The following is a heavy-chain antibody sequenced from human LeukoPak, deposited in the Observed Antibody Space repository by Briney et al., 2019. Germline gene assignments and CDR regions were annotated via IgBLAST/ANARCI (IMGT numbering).Heavy chain of an antibody. CDR2: IQYDGSNK. Sequence: TGGSLRLSCAASGFTFSTYDMHWVRQAPGKGLEWVAFIQYDGSNKYYADSVKGRFTVSRDNSKNTLYLQMNSLRAEDTAVYYCAKLVYSDGYYFEYWGQGILVTVSS. D-gene: IGHD4-17*01. J-gene: IGHJ4*02. CDR3: AKLVYSDGYYFEY. CDR1: GFTFSTYD. V-gene: IGHV3-30*02.